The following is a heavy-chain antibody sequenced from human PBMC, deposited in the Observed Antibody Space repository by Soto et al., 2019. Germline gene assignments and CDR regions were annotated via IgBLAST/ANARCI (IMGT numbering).Heavy chain of an antibody. V-gene: IGHV3-20*04. J-gene: IGHJ4*02. Sequence: GGSLRLSCAASGFTFSKYAMTWVRQAPGKGPEWVSGINWNGDSVGYTDSVKGRFTISRDNAKNSLYLEMNRLRAEDTALYYCARDYCSGGSCSHYWGQGTLVTVSS. D-gene: IGHD2-15*01. CDR1: GFTFSKYA. CDR3: ARDYCSGGSCSHY. CDR2: INWNGDSV.